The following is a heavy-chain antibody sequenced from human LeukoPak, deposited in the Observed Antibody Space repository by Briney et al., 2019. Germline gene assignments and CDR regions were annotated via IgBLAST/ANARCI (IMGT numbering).Heavy chain of an antibody. Sequence: PSETLSLTCTVSGGSISSYYWSWIRQPPGKGLEWIGYIYYSGSTYYNPSLRSRVTISVDTSKNQFSLKLSSVTAADTAVYYYARSSEGRYYYDSSGFSYYYYYMDVWGKGTTVTISS. V-gene: IGHV4-59*01. D-gene: IGHD3-22*01. CDR3: ARSSEGRYYYDSSGFSYYYYYMDV. J-gene: IGHJ6*03. CDR1: GGSISSYY. CDR2: IYYSGST.